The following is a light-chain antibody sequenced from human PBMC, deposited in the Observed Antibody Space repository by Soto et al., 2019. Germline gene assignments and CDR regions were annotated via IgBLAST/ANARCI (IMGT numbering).Light chain of an antibody. CDR2: GAS. J-gene: IGKJ1*01. V-gene: IGKV3-20*01. CDR1: QSVSSSY. CDR3: QQSGSSSGWT. Sequence: EIVLTQSPGTLSLSPGERATLSCMASQSVSSSYLAWYQQKPGQAPRLLIYGASSRATGIPDRFSGSGSGTDFTLTISRLEPEDFAVYYCQQSGSSSGWTFGQGTKVEIK.